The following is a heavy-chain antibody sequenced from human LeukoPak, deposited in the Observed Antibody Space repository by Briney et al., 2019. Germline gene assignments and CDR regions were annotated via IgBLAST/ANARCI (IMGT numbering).Heavy chain of an antibody. V-gene: IGHV3-48*04. CDR1: GFSFSSHS. Sequence: PGGSLRLSCAASGFSFSSHSMAWVRQAPGKGLEWLSFISGSGLTTYYAASVTGRFTISRDNANSSLLLHLNSLRAEDTAIYYRARVRGTFSPHFDSWGQGTLVTVSS. J-gene: IGHJ4*02. CDR3: ARVRGTFSPHFDS. CDR2: ISGSGLTT. D-gene: IGHD2/OR15-2a*01.